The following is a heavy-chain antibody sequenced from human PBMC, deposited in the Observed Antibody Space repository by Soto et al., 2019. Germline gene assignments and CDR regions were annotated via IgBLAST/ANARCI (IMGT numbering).Heavy chain of an antibody. J-gene: IGHJ4*02. CDR2: SKHSGSS. D-gene: IGHD3-10*01. CDR1: GGSFSGYY. CDR3: ARGVSGKPEPDY. V-gene: IGHV4-34*01. Sequence: PSETLSLTCAVYGGSFSGYYWSWISQHPGKGLEWIGESKHSGSSNYNQSLKSRVPISLETYKNQFSLKLSSVTAADTAVEYCARGVSGKPEPDYWGQGTLVTVSS.